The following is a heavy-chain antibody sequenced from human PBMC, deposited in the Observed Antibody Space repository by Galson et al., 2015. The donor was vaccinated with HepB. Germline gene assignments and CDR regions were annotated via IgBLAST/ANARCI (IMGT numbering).Heavy chain of an antibody. D-gene: IGHD1-20*01. CDR1: GFTFGDYT. Sequence: SLRLSCAGSGFTFGDYTMTWFRLAPGKGLEWVASIGEDGSDKRYVDFVKGRFTISRDNAKNSLYLQMNSLRAEDTAVYYCARDGRDNWNPGLGYFDYWGQGTLVTVSS. CDR3: ARDGRDNWNPGLGYFDY. CDR2: IGEDGSDK. V-gene: IGHV3-7*03. J-gene: IGHJ4*02.